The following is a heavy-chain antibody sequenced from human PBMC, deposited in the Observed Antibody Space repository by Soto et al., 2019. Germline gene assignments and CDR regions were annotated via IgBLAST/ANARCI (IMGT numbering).Heavy chain of an antibody. Sequence: ASVKVSCKAPRDTFTSYYINWVRQAPGQGLECMGVINPHGGSTAYAQKFKGRVTLTRDTSASTVYMEVSSLTSEDTAMYYCARSSGGNFGIIIEGTNWFAPWGQGTLVTSPQ. CDR2: INPHGGST. CDR1: RDTFTSYY. J-gene: IGHJ5*02. V-gene: IGHV1-46*01. D-gene: IGHD1-26*01. CDR3: ARSSGGNFGIIIEGTNWFAP.